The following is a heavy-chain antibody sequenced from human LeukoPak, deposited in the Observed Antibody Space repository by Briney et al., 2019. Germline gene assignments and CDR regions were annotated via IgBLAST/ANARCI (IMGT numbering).Heavy chain of an antibody. Sequence: ASVKVSCKVSGYTLTELSMHWVRQAPGQGLEWMGIINPSGGSTSYAQKFQGRVTMTRDTSTSTVYMELSSLRSEDTAVYYCARDSNGRDYWGQGTLVTVSS. D-gene: IGHD2-8*01. CDR2: INPSGGST. CDR3: ARDSNGRDY. CDR1: GYTLTELS. J-gene: IGHJ4*02. V-gene: IGHV1-46*01.